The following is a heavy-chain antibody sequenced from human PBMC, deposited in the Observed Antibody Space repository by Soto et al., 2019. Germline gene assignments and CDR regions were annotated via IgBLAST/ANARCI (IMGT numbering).Heavy chain of an antibody. CDR1: GGSFSGYY. V-gene: IGHV4-34*01. D-gene: IGHD5-18*01. CDR3: ARAGRRGYGIYYFDY. Sequence: SETLSLTCAVYGGSFSGYYWSWIRQPPGKGLEWIGEINYSGSTNYNPSLKSRVTISVDTSKNQFSLKLSSVTAADTAVYYCARAGRRGYGIYYFDYWGQGTLVTVSS. J-gene: IGHJ4*02. CDR2: INYSGST.